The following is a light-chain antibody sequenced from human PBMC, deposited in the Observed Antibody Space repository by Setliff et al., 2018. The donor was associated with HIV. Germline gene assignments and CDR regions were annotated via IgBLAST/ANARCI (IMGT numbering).Light chain of an antibody. Sequence: SYELTQPPSVSVSPGQTARITCSGDALPKQYAYWYQQKPGQAPVLVIYKDTERPSGIPERFSGSSSGTTVTLTISGVQAEDEADYYCQSAHSSGIIYVFGAGTKGTVL. CDR1: ALPKQY. V-gene: IGLV3-25*03. CDR2: KDT. J-gene: IGLJ1*01. CDR3: QSAHSSGIIYV.